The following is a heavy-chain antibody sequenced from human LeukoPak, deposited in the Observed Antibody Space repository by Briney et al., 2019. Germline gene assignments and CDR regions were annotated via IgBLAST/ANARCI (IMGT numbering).Heavy chain of an antibody. CDR1: GFSVNENY. Sequence: GGSLRLSCAVSGFSVNENYMTWVRQTPGKGLEWVSAINDSGGSTYYADSVKGRFTISRDNSKNTLYLQMNSLRAEDTAVYYCAKPAISSRGWYYDYWGQGTLVTVSS. D-gene: IGHD6-19*01. V-gene: IGHV3-23*01. CDR2: INDSGGST. J-gene: IGHJ4*02. CDR3: AKPAISSRGWYYDY.